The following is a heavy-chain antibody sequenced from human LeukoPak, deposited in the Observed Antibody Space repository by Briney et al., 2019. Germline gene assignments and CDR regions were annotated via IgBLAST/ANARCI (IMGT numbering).Heavy chain of an antibody. CDR3: AREITIFGVVNAFDY. CDR1: GYTFTSYG. CDR2: ISAYNGNT. V-gene: IGHV1-18*01. J-gene: IGHJ4*02. Sequence: ASVKVSCKASGYTFTSYGISWVRQAPGQGLEWMGWISAYNGNTNYAQKLQGRVTMTTDTSTSTAYMELRGLRSDDTAVYYCAREITIFGVVNAFDYWGQGTLVTVSS. D-gene: IGHD3-3*01.